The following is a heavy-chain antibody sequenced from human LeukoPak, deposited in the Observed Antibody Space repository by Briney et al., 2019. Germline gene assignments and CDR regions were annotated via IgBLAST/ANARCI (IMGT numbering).Heavy chain of an antibody. D-gene: IGHD4-23*01. J-gene: IGHJ5*02. CDR2: IYSSGST. CDR1: GGSISSNY. Sequence: LSETLSLTCTVSGGSISSNYWGWIRQPPGKGLEYIAYIYSSGSTTYNPSLKSRVTMSIDTSKSQFSLKLTSVTAADTAVYYCAKRAITNAGNLWFDPWGQGTLVTVSS. CDR3: AKRAITNAGNLWFDP. V-gene: IGHV4-59*08.